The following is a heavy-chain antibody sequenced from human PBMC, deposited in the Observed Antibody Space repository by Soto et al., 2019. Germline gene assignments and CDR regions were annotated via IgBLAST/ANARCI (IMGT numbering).Heavy chain of an antibody. J-gene: IGHJ6*02. CDR1: GYTFTGYY. CDR2: INPNSGGT. V-gene: IGHV1-2*04. D-gene: IGHD6-13*01. Sequence: QVQLVQSGAEVKKPGASVKVSCKASGYTFTGYYMHWVRQAPGQGLEWMGWINPNSGGTNYAQKFQGWVTMTRDTSISTAYMELSRLRSEDTAVYYCARGYSSSWPLAHYYYYYGMDVWGQGTTVTVSS. CDR3: ARGYSSSWPLAHYYYYYGMDV.